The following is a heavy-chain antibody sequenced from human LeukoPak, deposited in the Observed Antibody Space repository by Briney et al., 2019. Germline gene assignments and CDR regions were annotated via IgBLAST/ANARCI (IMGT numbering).Heavy chain of an antibody. Sequence: HSETLSLTCTVSGGTISSSSYYWGWIRQPPGKGLEWIGSIYYSGSTYYNPSLKSRVTISVDTSKNQFSLKLSSVTAADTAVYYCARVEMATILFDYWGQGTLVAVSS. CDR3: ARVEMATILFDY. J-gene: IGHJ4*02. V-gene: IGHV4-39*01. CDR1: GGTISSSSYY. CDR2: IYYSGST. D-gene: IGHD5-24*01.